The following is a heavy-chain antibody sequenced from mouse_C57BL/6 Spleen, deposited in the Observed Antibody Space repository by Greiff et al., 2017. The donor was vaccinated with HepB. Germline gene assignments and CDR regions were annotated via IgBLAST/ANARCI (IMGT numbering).Heavy chain of an antibody. Sequence: EVKVVESEGGLVQPGSSMKLSCTASGFTFSDYYMAWVRQVPEKGLEWVANINYDGSSTYYLDSLKSRFIISRDNAKNILYLQMSSLKSEDTATYYCARRYDYYYFDYWGQGTTLTVSS. J-gene: IGHJ2*01. D-gene: IGHD2-4*01. CDR1: GFTFSDYY. V-gene: IGHV5-16*01. CDR2: INYDGSST. CDR3: ARRYDYYYFDY.